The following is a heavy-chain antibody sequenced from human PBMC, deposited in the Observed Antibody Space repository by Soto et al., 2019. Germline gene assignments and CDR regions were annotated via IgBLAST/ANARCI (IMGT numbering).Heavy chain of an antibody. J-gene: IGHJ5*02. CDR3: AKESQVEMVRGVIAPPLYNWFDP. D-gene: IGHD3-10*01. CDR1: GFTFSSYA. Sequence: GGSLRLSCAASGFTFSSYAMSWVRQAPGKGLEWVSAISGSGGSTYYADSVKGRFTISRDNSKNTLYLQMNSLRAEDTAVYYCAKESQVEMVRGVIAPPLYNWFDPWGQGTLVTVSS. CDR2: ISGSGGST. V-gene: IGHV3-23*01.